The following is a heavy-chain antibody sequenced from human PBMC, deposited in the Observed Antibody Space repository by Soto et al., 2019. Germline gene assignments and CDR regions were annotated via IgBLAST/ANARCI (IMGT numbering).Heavy chain of an antibody. CDR1: GGTFSSYT. J-gene: IGHJ4*02. Sequence: SVKVSCKASGGTFSSYTISWVRQAPGQGLEWMGRIIPILGIANYARKFQGRVTITADKSTSTAYMELSSLRSEDTAVYYCANQPLSTSGYDIHFDYWCQGTLLTVSS. V-gene: IGHV1-69*02. D-gene: IGHD5-12*01. CDR3: ANQPLSTSGYDIHFDY. CDR2: IIPILGIA.